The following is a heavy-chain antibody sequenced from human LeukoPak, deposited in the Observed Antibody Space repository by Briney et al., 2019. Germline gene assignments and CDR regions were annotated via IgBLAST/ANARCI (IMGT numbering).Heavy chain of an antibody. J-gene: IGHJ4*02. CDR1: GGSFSGYY. CDR2: INHSGST. Sequence: SETLSLTCAVYGGSFSGYYWSWIRQPPGKGLEWIGEINHSGSTNYNPSLKSRVTISVDTSKNQFSLKLSSVTAADTAVYYCARKGGYRRGLDYWGQGTLVTASS. V-gene: IGHV4-34*01. D-gene: IGHD5-18*01. CDR3: ARKGGYRRGLDY.